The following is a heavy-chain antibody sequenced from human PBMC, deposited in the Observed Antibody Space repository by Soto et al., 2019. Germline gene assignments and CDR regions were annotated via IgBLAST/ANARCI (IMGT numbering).Heavy chain of an antibody. CDR3: ARQPYLALYYYYGMDV. D-gene: IGHD3-10*01. J-gene: IGHJ6*02. V-gene: IGHV4-34*01. Sequence: PSETLSLTCSVYGGSFSGYYWSWIRQPPGKGLEWIGEINHSGSTNYNPSLKSRVTISVDTSKNQFSLKLSSVTAADTAVYYCARQPYLALYYYYGMDVWGQGKTGTVSS. CDR1: GGSFSGYY. CDR2: INHSGST.